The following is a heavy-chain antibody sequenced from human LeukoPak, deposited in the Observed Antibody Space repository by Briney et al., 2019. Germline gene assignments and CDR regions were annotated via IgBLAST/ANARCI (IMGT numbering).Heavy chain of an antibody. D-gene: IGHD1-26*01. CDR2: IYTSGSS. CDR1: GDSISSYY. Sequence: PSETLSLTCTVSGDSISSYYWGWIRQPAGKGLEWIGRIYTSGSSNYNPSLKSRVTMSVDTSKNQFSLKLSSVTAADTAMYYCARDNVYRAIDYWGQGTLVTVSS. V-gene: IGHV4-4*07. CDR3: ARDNVYRAIDY. J-gene: IGHJ4*02.